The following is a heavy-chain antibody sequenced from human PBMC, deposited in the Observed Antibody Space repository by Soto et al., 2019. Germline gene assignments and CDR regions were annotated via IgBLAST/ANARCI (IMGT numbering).Heavy chain of an antibody. Sequence: EVQLLESGGALVQPGGSLRLSCAASGFTFRNYAMSWVRQAPGKGLGWVSRISGNGGDINYADSVKGRFTISRDNSKNTLYLQMNSLRAEDTAVYYCAKRGDIVEVSRTFVGYGMDVWGQGTTVTVSS. J-gene: IGHJ6*02. CDR2: ISGNGGDI. CDR3: AKRGDIVEVSRTFVGYGMDV. V-gene: IGHV3-23*01. D-gene: IGHD2-2*01. CDR1: GFTFRNYA.